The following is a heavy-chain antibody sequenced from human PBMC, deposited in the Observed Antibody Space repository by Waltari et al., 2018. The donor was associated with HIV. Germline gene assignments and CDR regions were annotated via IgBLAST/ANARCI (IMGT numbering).Heavy chain of an antibody. J-gene: IGHJ6*02. CDR2: IIPIFGTA. CDR1: GGTFSSYA. D-gene: IGHD2-15*01. Sequence: QVQLVQSGAAVKKPGSSVKVSCQASGGTFSSYALSWVRQAPGQGLEWMGGIIPIFGTANYAQKFQGRVTITADESTSTAYMELSSLRSEDTAVYYCARKSARSGGSPYGMDVWGQGTTVTVSS. V-gene: IGHV1-69*01. CDR3: ARKSARSGGSPYGMDV.